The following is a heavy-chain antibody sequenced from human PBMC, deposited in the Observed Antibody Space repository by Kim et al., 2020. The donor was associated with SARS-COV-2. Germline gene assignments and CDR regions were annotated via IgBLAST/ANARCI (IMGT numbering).Heavy chain of an antibody. CDR3: ARDRYQASAAVPGPLNY. V-gene: IGHV3-30*04. CDR1: GFTFSAYA. J-gene: IGHJ4*02. CDR2: ISYDGSSE. D-gene: IGHD3-9*01. Sequence: GGSLRLSCAASGFTFSAYAMHWVRQAPGTGLEWVAVISYDGSSEYYADSVKGRFTISKDNSKNTLSLQMNSLRPEDTAVYYCARDRYQASAAVPGPLNYWGQGTLVTVSS.